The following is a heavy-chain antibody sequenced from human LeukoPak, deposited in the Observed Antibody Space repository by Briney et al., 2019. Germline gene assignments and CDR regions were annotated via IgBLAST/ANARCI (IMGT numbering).Heavy chain of an antibody. J-gene: IGHJ4*02. D-gene: IGHD2-2*02. CDR1: GFTLSSYA. Sequence: GGSLRLSCAASGFTLSSYAMTGVRQAPGKGLEWVSAISGSGGSTYYADSVKGQFTISRDNSKNTVYLQIDSLRAEDTAVYYCSKGLVPAAILVDYWGQGTLVTVSS. CDR3: SKGLVPAAILVDY. CDR2: ISGSGGST. V-gene: IGHV3-23*01.